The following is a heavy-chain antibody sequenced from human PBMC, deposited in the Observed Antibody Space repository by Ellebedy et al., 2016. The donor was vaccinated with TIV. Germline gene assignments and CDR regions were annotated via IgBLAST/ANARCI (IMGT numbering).Heavy chain of an antibody. Sequence: GESLKISCAASEFTLSSSAMHWVRQGPGKGLEWVAVISYDGNNKNYADSVKGRFTISRDNAKNSLHLQMSSLRAEDTAIYYCVRNRPESEAAGFLLGNWGQGTLVTVSS. CDR2: ISYDGNNK. J-gene: IGHJ4*02. CDR3: VRNRPESEAAGFLLGN. V-gene: IGHV3-30*03. D-gene: IGHD6-13*01. CDR1: EFTLSSSA.